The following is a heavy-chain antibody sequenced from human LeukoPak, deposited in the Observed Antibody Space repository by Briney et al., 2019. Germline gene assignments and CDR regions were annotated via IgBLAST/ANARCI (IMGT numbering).Heavy chain of an antibody. V-gene: IGHV4-61*02. CDR3: AGPGIAAAGTQSY. J-gene: IGHJ4*02. CDR2: ISSSGST. Sequence: PSETLSLTCTVSGDSISSGDYYWSWIRQPAGKGLEWIGRISSSGSTNYNPSLKSRVTISVDTSKNQFSLKLSSVTAADTAVYYCAGPGIAAAGTQSYWGQGTLVTVSS. CDR1: GDSISSGDYY. D-gene: IGHD6-13*01.